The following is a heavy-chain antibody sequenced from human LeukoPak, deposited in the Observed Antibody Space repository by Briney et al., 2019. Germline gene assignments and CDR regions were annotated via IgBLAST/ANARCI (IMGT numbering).Heavy chain of an antibody. CDR2: VYYSGST. CDR3: ARVRYGSGSYYFDN. D-gene: IGHD3-10*01. CDR1: SGSVSNASYY. V-gene: IGHV4-61*01. Sequence: KSSETLSLTCTVSSGSVSNASYYWSWIRQPPGKGLDWIGYVYYSGSTNYSPSLQSRVTVSVDTSKNQFSLKLTSVTAADTAVYYCARVRYGSGSYYFDNWGQGTLVTVSS. J-gene: IGHJ4*02.